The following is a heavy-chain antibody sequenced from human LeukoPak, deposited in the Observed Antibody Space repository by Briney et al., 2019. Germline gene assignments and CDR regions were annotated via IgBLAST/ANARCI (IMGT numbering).Heavy chain of an antibody. J-gene: IGHJ4*02. Sequence: GRSLRLSCAASGFTFDDYAMHWVRQAPGKGLEWVSGISWNSGSIGYADSVKGRFTISRDNAKNSLYLQMNSLRAEDTALYYCASSYSYGYPDLYYFDYWGQGTLVTVSS. CDR3: ASSYSYGYPDLYYFDY. CDR2: ISWNSGSI. CDR1: GFTFDDYA. V-gene: IGHV3-9*01. D-gene: IGHD5-18*01.